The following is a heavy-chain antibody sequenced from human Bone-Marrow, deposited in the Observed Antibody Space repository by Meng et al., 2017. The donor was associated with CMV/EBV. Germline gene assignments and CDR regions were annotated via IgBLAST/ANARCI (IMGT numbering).Heavy chain of an antibody. J-gene: IGHJ5*02. V-gene: IGHV3-21*01. CDR1: GFTFSSYS. CDR3: ARKKDWFDP. Sequence: GESLKISCAASGFTFSSYSMNWVRQAPGKGLEWVSSISSSGTYIYYADSVKGRFTISRDNAQNSLYLQMNSLRAEDTAVYYCARKKDWFDPWGQGTLVTVSS. CDR2: ISSSGTYI.